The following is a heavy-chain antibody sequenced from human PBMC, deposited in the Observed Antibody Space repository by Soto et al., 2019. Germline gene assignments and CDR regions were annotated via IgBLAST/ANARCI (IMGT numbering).Heavy chain of an antibody. CDR2: ISGSGGST. J-gene: IGHJ6*02. CDR1: GFTFSSYA. D-gene: IGHD5-18*01. Sequence: GGSLRLSCAASGFTFSSYAMGWVRQAPGKGLEWVSAISGSGGSTYYADSVQCRFTISRDNSKNTLYLQINSLRAEDTAEYYCANHYVDTAMVNYYHYRMDVWGQGTTVTVS. CDR3: ANHYVDTAMVNYYHYRMDV. V-gene: IGHV3-23*01.